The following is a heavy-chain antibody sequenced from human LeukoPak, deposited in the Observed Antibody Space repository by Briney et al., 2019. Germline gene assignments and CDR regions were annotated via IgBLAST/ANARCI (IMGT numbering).Heavy chain of an antibody. Sequence: SVKVSCKASGGTFSSYAISWVRQAPGQGLEWMGGIIPIFGTAIYAQKFQGRVTITADKSTSTAYMELSSLRSEDTAVYYCASSDPRYCSSTSCYGWFDPWGQGTLVTVSS. CDR3: ASSDPRYCSSTSCYGWFDP. CDR1: GGTFSSYA. J-gene: IGHJ5*02. D-gene: IGHD2-2*01. CDR2: IIPIFGTA. V-gene: IGHV1-69*06.